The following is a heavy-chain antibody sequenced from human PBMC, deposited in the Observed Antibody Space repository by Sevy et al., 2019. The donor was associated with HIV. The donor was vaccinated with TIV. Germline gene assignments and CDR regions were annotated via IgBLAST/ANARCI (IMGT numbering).Heavy chain of an antibody. J-gene: IGHJ4*02. CDR2: IYGRGGST. Sequence: GSLRLSCAASGFTFSRYAIGWVRQAPGKGLEWVSAIYGRGGSTYYADSVKGRFTISRDNSKNTLYLQMNSLRAEDTAVYYCANGRAAGIFDYWGQGTLVTVSS. D-gene: IGHD6-13*01. CDR3: ANGRAAGIFDY. V-gene: IGHV3-23*01. CDR1: GFTFSRYA.